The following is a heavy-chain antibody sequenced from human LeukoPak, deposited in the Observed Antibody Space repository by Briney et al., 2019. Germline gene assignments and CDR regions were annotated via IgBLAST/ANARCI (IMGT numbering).Heavy chain of an antibody. CDR2: IWYDGSNK. V-gene: IGHV3-33*01. D-gene: IGHD4-17*01. Sequence: GGSLRLSCAASGFTFSSYGMHWVRPAPGKGLEWVAVIWYDGSNKYYADSVKGRFTISRDNSKNTLYLQMNSLRAEDTAVYYCARDLHDYGDHRRAHWFDPWGQGTLVTVSS. J-gene: IGHJ5*02. CDR1: GFTFSSYG. CDR3: ARDLHDYGDHRRAHWFDP.